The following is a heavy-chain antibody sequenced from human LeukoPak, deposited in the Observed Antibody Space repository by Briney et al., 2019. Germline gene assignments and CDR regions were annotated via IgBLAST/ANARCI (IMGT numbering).Heavy chain of an antibody. CDR2: INPSGGST. Sequence: ASVKVSCKASGYTFTSYGISWVRQAPGQGLEWMGIINPSGGSTSYAQKFQGRVTMTRDTSTGTVYMELGSLRSEDTAVYYCARSLGSGSYNYFDYWGQGTLVTVSS. V-gene: IGHV1-46*01. J-gene: IGHJ4*02. CDR3: ARSLGSGSYNYFDY. D-gene: IGHD1-26*01. CDR1: GYTFTSYG.